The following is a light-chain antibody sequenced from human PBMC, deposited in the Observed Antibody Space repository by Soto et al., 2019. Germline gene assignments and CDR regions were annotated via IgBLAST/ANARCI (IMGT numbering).Light chain of an antibody. CDR2: DAS. J-gene: IGKJ3*01. CDR3: QQRSNWPKVT. Sequence: EIVLTQSPATPSLSPGERATLSCRASQSVDTSLAWYRQRPGQAPRLLIYDASNRATGIPARFSGSGSGTDFTLTITSLEPEDFAVYYCQQRSNWPKVTFGPGTKVDI. V-gene: IGKV3-11*01. CDR1: QSVDTS.